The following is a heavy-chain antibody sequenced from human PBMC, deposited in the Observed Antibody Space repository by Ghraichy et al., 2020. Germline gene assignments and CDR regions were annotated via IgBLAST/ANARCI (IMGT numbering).Heavy chain of an antibody. D-gene: IGHD4-17*01. CDR3: ARVFYGDYNWFDP. J-gene: IGHJ5*02. CDR1: GGSISSYY. V-gene: IGHV4-59*01. CDR2: IYYSGST. Sequence: SETLSLTCTVSGGSISSYYWSWIRQPPGKGLEWIGYIYYSGSTNYNPSLKSRVTISVDTSKNQFSLKLSSVTAADTAVYYCARVFYGDYNWFDPWGQGTLVTVSS.